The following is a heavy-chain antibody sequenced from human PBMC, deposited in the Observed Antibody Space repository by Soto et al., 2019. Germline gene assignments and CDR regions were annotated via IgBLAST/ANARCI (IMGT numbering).Heavy chain of an antibody. V-gene: IGHV4-59*02. J-gene: IGHJ5*02. D-gene: IGHD3-22*01. CDR3: ARSYYDSTGFAVDP. CDR2: MYFGGSF. Sequence: QMQLQASGPGLVKPSETLSLTCNVSGASVSHGYWSWIRQPPGKRLEWIGFMYFGGSFNYNPSLTSRATISVETSMNQFSMKLTSVTASDTAVYYCARSYYDSTGFAVDPWGQGTLVTVSS. CDR1: GASVSHGY.